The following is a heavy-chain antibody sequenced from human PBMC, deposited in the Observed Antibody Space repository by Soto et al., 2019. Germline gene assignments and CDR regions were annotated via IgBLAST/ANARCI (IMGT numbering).Heavy chain of an antibody. Sequence: PSETLSLTCIVSGGSISSGDYYWSWIRQHPGKGLEWIGYIYYSGGAYYNPSLKSRVSMSVDTPKNQFSLKLSSVTAADTAIYFCARDASSNWHHFDYWGQGTLVTVSS. J-gene: IGHJ4*02. CDR1: GGSISSGDYY. V-gene: IGHV4-31*03. CDR3: ARDASSNWHHFDY. CDR2: IYYSGGA. D-gene: IGHD6-13*01.